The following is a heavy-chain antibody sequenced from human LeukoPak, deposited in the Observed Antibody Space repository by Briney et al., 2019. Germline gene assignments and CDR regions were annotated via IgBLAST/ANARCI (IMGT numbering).Heavy chain of an antibody. J-gene: IGHJ6*04. D-gene: IGHD3-10*02. V-gene: IGHV3-23*01. Sequence: GGSLRLSCGASGFTFSSYAMSWVRRAPGKGLEWVSDISGSGGSTDYADSVRGRFTISRDNSKNSLYLQMNSLRAEDTAVYYCAELGITMIGGVWGKGTTVTISS. CDR3: AELGITMIGGV. CDR1: GFTFSSYA. CDR2: ISGSGGST.